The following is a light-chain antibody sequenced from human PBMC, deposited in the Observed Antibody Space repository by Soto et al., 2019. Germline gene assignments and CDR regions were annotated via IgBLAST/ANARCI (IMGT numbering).Light chain of an antibody. CDR1: QGISSY. V-gene: IGKV1-8*01. CDR2: AAS. J-gene: IGKJ5*01. CDR3: QQYSSYPLT. Sequence: AIRMTQSPSSFSASTGDRVTITCRASQGISSYLAWYQQKPGKAPKLLIYAASTLQSGVPSRFSGSGSGTDFTRTISCLQSEDFATFYCQQYSSYPLTFGQGTRLEI.